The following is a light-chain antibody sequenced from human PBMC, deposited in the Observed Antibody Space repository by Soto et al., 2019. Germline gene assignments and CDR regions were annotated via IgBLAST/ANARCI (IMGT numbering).Light chain of an antibody. V-gene: IGKV3-20*01. CDR2: GAS. CDR1: QSVSNNY. Sequence: ELELTQSTGTLSLSPGERATLSYRASQSVSNNYLAWYQQKPGQAPRLLIYGASNRATGIPDRFSGSGSGTDFTLTISRLEPEDFAVYYCQQYGSSGTFGQGTKVDIK. J-gene: IGKJ1*01. CDR3: QQYGSSGT.